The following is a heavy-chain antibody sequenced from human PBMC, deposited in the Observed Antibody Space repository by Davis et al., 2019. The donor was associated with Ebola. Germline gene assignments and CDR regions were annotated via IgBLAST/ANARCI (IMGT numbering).Heavy chain of an antibody. J-gene: IGHJ4*02. CDR3: VRDLVLMVPMGY. CDR1: GGTFSSYA. V-gene: IGHV1-18*01. CDR2: ISAYNGNT. D-gene: IGHD2-8*01. Sequence: ASVKVSCKASGGTFSSYAISWVRQAPGQGLEWMGWISAYNGNTNYAQKLQGRVTMTTDTSTSTAYMELRSLRSDDTAVYYYVRDLVLMVPMGYWGQGTLVTVSS.